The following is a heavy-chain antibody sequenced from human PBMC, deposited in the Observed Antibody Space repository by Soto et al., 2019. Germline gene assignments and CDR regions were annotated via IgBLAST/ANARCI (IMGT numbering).Heavy chain of an antibody. J-gene: IGHJ4*02. V-gene: IGHV4-34*01. CDR3: ARGRNYYGSGSYYRYFDY. CDR1: GGSFSGYY. Sequence: QVQLQQWGAGLLKPSETLSLTCAVYGGSFSGYYWSWIRQPPGKGLEWIGEINHSGSTNYNPSLKSRVTISVDTSKNQFSLKLSSVTAADTAVYYCARGRNYYGSGSYYRYFDYWGQGTLVTVSS. D-gene: IGHD3-10*01. CDR2: INHSGST.